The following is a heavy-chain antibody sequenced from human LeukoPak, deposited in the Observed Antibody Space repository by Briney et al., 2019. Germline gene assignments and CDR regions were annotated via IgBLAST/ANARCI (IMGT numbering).Heavy chain of an antibody. CDR2: ISYDGNNK. V-gene: IGHV3-30*18. J-gene: IGHJ4*02. CDR1: GFTFSSYG. CDR3: AKESHGYYFDY. D-gene: IGHD3-10*01. Sequence: GGSLRLSCAASGFTFSSYGMHWVRQAPGKGLEWVAVISYDGNNKYYADSVKDRFTISRDNSKNTLYLQMNSLRAEDTAVYYCAKESHGYYFDYWGRGTLVTVSS.